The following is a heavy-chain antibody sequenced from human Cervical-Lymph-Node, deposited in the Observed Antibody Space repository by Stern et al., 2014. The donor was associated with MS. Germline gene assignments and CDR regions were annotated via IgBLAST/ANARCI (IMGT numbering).Heavy chain of an antibody. V-gene: IGHV3-30*04. J-gene: IGHJ4*02. D-gene: IGHD1-26*01. CDR1: GFVFRRYA. CDR2: ISYDGRDK. Sequence: VQLVESGGGVVQPGRSLRLSWEASGFVFRRYALNWVRQAPGKGLEWVALISYDGRDKYYTDSVKGRFTVSRDNSNNTVDLEMNSLRLEDTAVYYCAKGGSGSYLDWGQGSLVTVSS. CDR3: AKGGSGSYLD.